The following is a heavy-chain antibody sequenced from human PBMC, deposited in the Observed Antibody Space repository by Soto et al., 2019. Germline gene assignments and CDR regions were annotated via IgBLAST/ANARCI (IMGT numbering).Heavy chain of an antibody. V-gene: IGHV3-30-3*01. Sequence: RQLSCPASGFTFSRYPMHWVRQAPGKGLEWVAVISYDGSNKYYAGSVKGRFTISRDNAKNTLYLQMNSLRAEDTAVYYCARDGYSVYGVAEGYDICGQAPMVTVSS. J-gene: IGHJ3*02. CDR1: GFTFSRYP. CDR3: ARDGYSVYGVAEGYDI. D-gene: IGHD5-12*01. CDR2: ISYDGSNK.